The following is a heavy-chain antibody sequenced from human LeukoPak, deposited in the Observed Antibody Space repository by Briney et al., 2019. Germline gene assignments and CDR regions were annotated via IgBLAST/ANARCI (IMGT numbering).Heavy chain of an antibody. CDR3: ARALGYCSSTSCHYYFDY. CDR1: GYSISSGYY. V-gene: IGHV4-38-2*01. Sequence: PSETLSLTCAVSGYSISSGYYWGWIRQPPGKGLEWIGSIYHSGSTYYKPSLKSRVTISVDTSKNQFSLKLSSVTAADTAVYYCARALGYCSSTSCHYYFDYWGQGTLVTVSS. J-gene: IGHJ4*02. D-gene: IGHD2-2*01. CDR2: IYHSGST.